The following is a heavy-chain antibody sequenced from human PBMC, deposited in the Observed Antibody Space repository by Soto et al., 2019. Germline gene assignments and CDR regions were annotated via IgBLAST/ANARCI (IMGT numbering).Heavy chain of an antibody. CDR2: IHWNDDK. Sequence: SGPTLVNPTQTLTMTCSFSGFSLSAYGVRVIWFRQPPGETLEWLALIHWNDDKRYSPYLKSRLTITKDTSKNQVVLTLTNLDPLGTATFFCAHTKNTRSYLLSRGEGSLVKVSP. D-gene: IGHD1-26*01. J-gene: IGHJ4*02. CDR1: GFSLSAYGVR. CDR3: AHTKNTRSYLLS. V-gene: IGHV2-5*01.